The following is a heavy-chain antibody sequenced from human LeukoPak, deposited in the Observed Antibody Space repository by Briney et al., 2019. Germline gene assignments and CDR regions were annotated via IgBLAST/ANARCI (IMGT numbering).Heavy chain of an antibody. CDR1: GFTFSSYW. J-gene: IGHJ4*02. CDR3: ARDPTRGYSYGYEDY. Sequence: GVSLRLSCAASGFTFSSYWMSWVRQAPGKGLEWVANIKYDGSEKYYVDSVKGRFTISRDNAKNSLYLQMNSLRAEDTAMYYCARDPTRGYSYGYEDYWGQGTLVTVSS. V-gene: IGHV3-7*01. D-gene: IGHD5-18*01. CDR2: IKYDGSEK.